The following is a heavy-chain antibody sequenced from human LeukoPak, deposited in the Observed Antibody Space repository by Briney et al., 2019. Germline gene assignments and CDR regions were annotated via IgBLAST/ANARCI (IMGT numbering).Heavy chain of an antibody. V-gene: IGHV3-30*18. CDR3: AKEWYSGGYGSYFDT. D-gene: IGHD1-26*01. CDR2: VSRTGGTK. Sequence: VQPGGSLRLSCAASGFTFSNYGMHWVRQTPGKGLECVAVVSRTGGTKYYGDSVQGRFSISRDNSKNTLYLQMNGLRAEDTGVYYCAKEWYSGGYGSYFDTWGQGTLVTVSS. CDR1: GFTFSNYG. J-gene: IGHJ4*02.